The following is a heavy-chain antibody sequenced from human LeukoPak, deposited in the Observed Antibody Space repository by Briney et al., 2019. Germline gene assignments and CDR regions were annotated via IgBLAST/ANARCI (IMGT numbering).Heavy chain of an antibody. CDR2: ISSTSSAI. Sequence: QSGGFLRLSCAASGFTLSSYSMNWVRQAPGKGLEWLSYISSTSSAIYYADSLKGRFTISRDNAKNSLYLQMDSLRAEDTAVYYCARVIGSYGDSAYWGQGTLVTVSS. J-gene: IGHJ4*02. CDR1: GFTLSSYS. V-gene: IGHV3-48*04. D-gene: IGHD3-16*01. CDR3: ARVIGSYGDSAY.